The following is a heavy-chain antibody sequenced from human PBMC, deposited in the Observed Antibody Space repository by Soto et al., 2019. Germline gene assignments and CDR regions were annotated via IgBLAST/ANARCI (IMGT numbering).Heavy chain of an antibody. CDR3: ARAGVMDV. CDR2: NYYRGST. Sequence: LYLICTFFGGSLSSGGYYWSWIRQHPGKGLEWIGYNYYRGSTYDNPPLKIRRTNAVDSSNNQICLKLSSVTAADTAVYYCARAGVMDVWGQGTTVTVSS. D-gene: IGHD3-10*01. J-gene: IGHJ6*02. V-gene: IGHV4-31*03. CDR1: GGSLSSGGYY.